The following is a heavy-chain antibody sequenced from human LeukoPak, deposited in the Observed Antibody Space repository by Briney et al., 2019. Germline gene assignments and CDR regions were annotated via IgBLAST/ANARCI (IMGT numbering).Heavy chain of an antibody. Sequence: GGSLRLSCAASGFTFSIYAMSWVRQAPGKGLEWVSAISYSGDSTYIADSGKGRFTISRDNSKNTLYLQMNSLRAGDTAIYFCAKSLGGSGSYLGGPFDYWGQGTLATVSS. CDR3: AKSLGGSGSYLGGPFDY. J-gene: IGHJ4*02. D-gene: IGHD3-10*01. CDR2: ISYSGDST. V-gene: IGHV3-23*01. CDR1: GFTFSIYA.